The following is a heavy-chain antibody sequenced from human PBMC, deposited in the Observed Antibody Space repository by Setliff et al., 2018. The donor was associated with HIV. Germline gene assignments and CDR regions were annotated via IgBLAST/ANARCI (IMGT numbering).Heavy chain of an antibody. Sequence: GASVKVSCKASGGTFSNYAISWVRQAPGQGLEWMGGIILLFGTPNYAQKFQGRVTTTADESTSTAYMELSSLRSEDTAVYYCARDLYYYDSSGYYPGNYYGMDVWGQGTTVTVSS. CDR1: GGTFSNYA. CDR2: IILLFGTP. D-gene: IGHD3-22*01. J-gene: IGHJ6*02. V-gene: IGHV1-69*13. CDR3: ARDLYYYDSSGYYPGNYYGMDV.